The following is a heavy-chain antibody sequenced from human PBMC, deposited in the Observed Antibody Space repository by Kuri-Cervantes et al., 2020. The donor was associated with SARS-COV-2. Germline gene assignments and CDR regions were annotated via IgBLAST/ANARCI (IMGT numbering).Heavy chain of an antibody. CDR2: IKQDGSEK. V-gene: IGHV3-7*01. CDR1: GFTFSSYW. J-gene: IGHJ4*02. Sequence: GGSLRLSCAASGFTFSSYWMSWVRQAPGKGLEWVANIKQDGSEKYYVDSVKGRFTISRDNAKNSLYLQMNSLRAEDTAVYYCARSPGDGDYDPFDYWGQGTPVTVSS. CDR3: ARSPGDGDYDPFDY. D-gene: IGHD4-17*01.